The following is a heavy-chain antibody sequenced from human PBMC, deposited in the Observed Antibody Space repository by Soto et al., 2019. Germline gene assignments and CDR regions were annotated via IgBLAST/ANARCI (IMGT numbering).Heavy chain of an antibody. V-gene: IGHV2-5*01. CDR2: IYWNDDK. CDR1: GFSLSTSGVG. D-gene: IGHD4-17*01. J-gene: IGHJ4*02. Sequence: QITLKESGPTLVKPTQTLTLTCTFSGFSLSTSGVGVGWIRQPPGKALEWLALIYWNDDKRYSPSLKSRLTISKDNPKNKVVLTMTNMDPVDTATYYCAHRRGYGDYLDYWGQGTMVTVSS. CDR3: AHRRGYGDYLDY.